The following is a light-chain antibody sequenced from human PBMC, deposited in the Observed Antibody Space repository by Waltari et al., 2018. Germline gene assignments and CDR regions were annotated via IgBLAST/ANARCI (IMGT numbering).Light chain of an antibody. CDR2: EVS. CDR3: SSYTNRATLRV. V-gene: IGLV2-14*01. J-gene: IGLJ1*01. Sequence: QSALAPPASVSGSPGQSIAISCTGTSSDIGNYNYFSWYQQPPGKAPKLILYEVSDRPSGVSRRFSGSKSGNKATLTISGLQADDEADYYCSSYTNRATLRVFGTGTKVTVL. CDR1: SSDIGNYNY.